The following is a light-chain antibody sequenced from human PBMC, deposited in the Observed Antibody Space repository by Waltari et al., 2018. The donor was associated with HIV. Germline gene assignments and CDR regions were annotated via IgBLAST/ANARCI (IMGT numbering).Light chain of an antibody. J-gene: IGKJ5*01. V-gene: IGKV3-20*01. CDR3: QQYGSSPAIT. Sequence: EIVLTQSPGTLSLSPGESTTLSCRASQSVRSSYLAWYQQKPGQAPRLLIYGASSRATGIPDRFSGSGSGTDFTLTISRLEPEDFAVYYCQQYGSSPAITFGQGTRLEIK. CDR2: GAS. CDR1: QSVRSSY.